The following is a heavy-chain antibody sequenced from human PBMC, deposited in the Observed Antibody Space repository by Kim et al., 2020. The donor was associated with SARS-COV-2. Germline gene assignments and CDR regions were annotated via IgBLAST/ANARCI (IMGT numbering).Heavy chain of an antibody. CDR3: AGGVGDYYVMDV. J-gene: IGHJ6*02. D-gene: IGHD2-15*01. Sequence: SETLSLTCTVSGGSISSYYWSWIRQPQGKGLEWIGYIYYSGSTNYNPSLKSRVTISVDTSKNQFSLKLSPVTAADTAVYYCAGGVGDYYVMDVWGQGTPVTVSS. CDR2: IYYSGST. V-gene: IGHV4-59*01. CDR1: GGSISSYY.